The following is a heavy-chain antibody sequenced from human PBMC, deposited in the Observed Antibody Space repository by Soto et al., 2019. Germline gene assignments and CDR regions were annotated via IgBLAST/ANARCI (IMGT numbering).Heavy chain of an antibody. CDR3: ARAVYGARTYDYGSGSYSGGAFDI. V-gene: IGHV1-18*01. J-gene: IGHJ3*02. D-gene: IGHD3-10*01. Sequence: ASVKVSCKASGYTFTSYGISWVRQAPGQGLEWMGWISAYNGNTNYAQKLQGRVTMTTDTSTSTAYMELRSLRSDDTAVYYCARAVYGARTYDYGSGSYSGGAFDIWGQGTMVTVSS. CDR2: ISAYNGNT. CDR1: GYTFTSYG.